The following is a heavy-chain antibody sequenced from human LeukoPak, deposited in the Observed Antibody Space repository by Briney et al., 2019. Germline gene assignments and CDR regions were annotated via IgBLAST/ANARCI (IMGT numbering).Heavy chain of an antibody. CDR2: INTDGSST. CDR3: ARGIGGRPVGAPFTP. Sequence: GGSLRLSCAASGFTFSSYWMHWVRQAPGKGLVWVSRINTDGSSTSYADSVKGRFTISRDNAKNTLYLQMNSLRAEDTAVYYCARGIGGRPVGAPFTPWGQGTLVTVSS. D-gene: IGHD1-26*01. CDR1: GFTFSSYW. V-gene: IGHV3-74*01. J-gene: IGHJ5*02.